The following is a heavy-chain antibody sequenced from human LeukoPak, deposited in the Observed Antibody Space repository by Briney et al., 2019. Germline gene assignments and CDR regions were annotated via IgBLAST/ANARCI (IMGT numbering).Heavy chain of an antibody. J-gene: IGHJ5*02. CDR2: IYYSGST. CDR3: ARRYSSGWYANNWFDP. CDR1: GGSISSYY. Sequence: SETLSLTCAVYGGSISSYYWSWIRQPPGKGLEWIGYIYYSGSTNYNPSLKSRVTISVDTSKNQFSLKLSSVTAADTAVYYCARRYSSGWYANNWFDPWGQGTLVTVSS. V-gene: IGHV4-59*01. D-gene: IGHD6-19*01.